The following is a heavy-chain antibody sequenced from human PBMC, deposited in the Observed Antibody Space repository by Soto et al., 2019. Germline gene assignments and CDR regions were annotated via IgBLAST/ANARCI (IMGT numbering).Heavy chain of an antibody. CDR1: GFTFDDYA. V-gene: IGHV3-9*01. D-gene: IGHD1-1*01. Sequence: EVQLVESGGGLVQPGRSLRLSCAASGFTFDDYAMHWVRQAPGKGLEWVSGISWNSGSIGYADSVKGQFTISRDNAKNSLYLQMNSLRDEDTDLYYCAKARTTGGWAYYFDSWGQGTLVTVSS. CDR3: AKARTTGGWAYYFDS. J-gene: IGHJ4*02. CDR2: ISWNSGSI.